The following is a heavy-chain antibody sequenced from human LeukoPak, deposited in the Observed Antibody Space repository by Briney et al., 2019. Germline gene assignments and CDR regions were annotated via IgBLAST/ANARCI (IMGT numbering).Heavy chain of an antibody. Sequence: PGGSVRLSCAASGFTFSSYAMSWVRQAPGKGLEWVSGISATDGSTSYADSVKGRFTVSRDNSKNTLYLQMNSLRADDTAVYYCAKTRHDTSRLPFDPWGQGTLVTVSS. CDR3: AKTRHDTSRLPFDP. J-gene: IGHJ5*02. D-gene: IGHD3-22*01. V-gene: IGHV3-23*01. CDR1: GFTFSSYA. CDR2: ISATDGST.